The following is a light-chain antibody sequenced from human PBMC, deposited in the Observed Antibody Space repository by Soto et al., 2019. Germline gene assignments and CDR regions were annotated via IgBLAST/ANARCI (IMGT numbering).Light chain of an antibody. CDR3: QEYSSSPWT. CDR1: QSISTW. V-gene: IGKV1-5*01. CDR2: AAS. Sequence: DIQMTQSPSTLSASVGDRITITCRASQSISTWLAWYHQNPGKAPKLLVYAASTLESGVPSRFSGSGSGTEFTLTISSLQPDDFATYHCQEYSSSPWTFGQGTKVEIK. J-gene: IGKJ1*01.